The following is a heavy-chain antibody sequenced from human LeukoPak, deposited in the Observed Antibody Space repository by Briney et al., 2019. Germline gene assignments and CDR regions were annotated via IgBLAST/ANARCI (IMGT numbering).Heavy chain of an antibody. CDR2: IYYSGST. Sequence: SETLSLTCTVSGGSISSSSNYWGWIRQPPGKGLEWIGSIYYSGSTYYNPSLKSRVTISVDTSKNQFSLKLSSVTAADTAVYYCARHGGYCSSTSCFEYFHHWGQGTLVTVSS. D-gene: IGHD2-2*01. CDR1: GGSISSSSNY. V-gene: IGHV4-39*01. CDR3: ARHGGYCSSTSCFEYFHH. J-gene: IGHJ1*01.